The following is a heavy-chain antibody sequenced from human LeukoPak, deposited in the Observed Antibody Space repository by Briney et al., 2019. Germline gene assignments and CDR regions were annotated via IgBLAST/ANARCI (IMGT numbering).Heavy chain of an antibody. J-gene: IGHJ4*02. CDR2: SYYSGST. CDR1: GGSISSISYY. V-gene: IGHV4-39*01. Sequence: SETLSLTCTVSGGSISSISYYWGWIRQPPGKGLERIGSSYYSGSTYYNPSLKSRVTISVDTSKHQFSLKLSSVTAADTAVYFCVRHETDYDILTGSGPLYYFDYWGQGTLVTVSS. D-gene: IGHD3-9*01. CDR3: VRHETDYDILTGSGPLYYFDY.